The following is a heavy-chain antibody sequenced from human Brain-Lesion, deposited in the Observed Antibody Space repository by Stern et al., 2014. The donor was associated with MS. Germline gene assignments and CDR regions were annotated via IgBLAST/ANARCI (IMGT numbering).Heavy chain of an antibody. CDR2: FAPEDGET. Sequence: SMHWVPQAPRKGLEWMGGFAPEDGETIYAQKCQGRVTMTEDTSTDTAYMELSSLRSEDTAVYYCATLSPGAGGNYYRHFDYWGQGTLVTVSS. D-gene: IGHD1-26*01. V-gene: IGHV1-24*01. J-gene: IGHJ4*02. CDR3: ATLSPGAGGNYYRHFDY. CDR1: S.